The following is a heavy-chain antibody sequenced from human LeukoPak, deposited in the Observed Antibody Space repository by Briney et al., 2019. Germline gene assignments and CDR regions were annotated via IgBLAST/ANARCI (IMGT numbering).Heavy chain of an antibody. CDR1: GFTFSSYA. D-gene: IGHD4-17*01. CDR2: ISNSAGNA. CDR3: AKDLHVRSSSTVTTGGVDS. Sequence: SGGSLRLSCVASGFTFSSYAMSWVRKTPGKGLEWVSGISNSAGNAYYADSVKGRFTISRDNSKNTLYLQMNSLRAEDTAVYYCAKDLHVRSSSTVTTGGVDSWGQGTLVTVSS. J-gene: IGHJ4*02. V-gene: IGHV3-23*01.